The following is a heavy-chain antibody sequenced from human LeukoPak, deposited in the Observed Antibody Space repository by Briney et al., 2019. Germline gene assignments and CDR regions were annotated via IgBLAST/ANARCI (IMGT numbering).Heavy chain of an antibody. CDR2: ISSSGSTI. D-gene: IGHD3-10*01. Sequence: PGGSLRLSCAASGFTFSDSAMNWVRQAPGKGLEWVSKISSSGSTINYADSVKGRFTISRDNAKNSLYLQTNSLRAEDTAVYYCAGGQEGFGYNYFDYWGQGTLVTVSS. V-gene: IGHV3-48*03. CDR3: AGGQEGFGYNYFDY. CDR1: GFTFSDSA. J-gene: IGHJ4*02.